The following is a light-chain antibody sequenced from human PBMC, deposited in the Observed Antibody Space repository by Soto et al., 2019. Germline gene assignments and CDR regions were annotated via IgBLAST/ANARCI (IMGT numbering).Light chain of an antibody. CDR2: GTS. V-gene: IGKV3-20*01. Sequence: EIVLTQSPGTLSLSPVERATLACRASQSVSSSYLAWYQQRPGQAPRLLIYGTSSRATGIPDRFSGSGSGTDFTLTISRLKHEDFAVDYCQHYGSSPMLTYGQGTRQEMK. J-gene: IGKJ5*01. CDR3: QHYGSSPMLT. CDR1: QSVSSSY.